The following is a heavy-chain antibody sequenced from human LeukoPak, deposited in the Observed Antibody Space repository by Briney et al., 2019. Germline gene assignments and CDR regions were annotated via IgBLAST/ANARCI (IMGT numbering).Heavy chain of an antibody. CDR3: ARGINYFDY. V-gene: IGHV3-48*02. CDR1: GFTFNSYS. CDR2: ISGSTSTI. Sequence: PGGSLRLSCAASGFTFNSYSMNWVRQAPGKGLEWVSYISGSTSTIYYADSVKGRFTISRDNAKNSLYLQMSSLRDEDTAVYYCARGINYFDYWGQGTLVTVSS. J-gene: IGHJ4*02.